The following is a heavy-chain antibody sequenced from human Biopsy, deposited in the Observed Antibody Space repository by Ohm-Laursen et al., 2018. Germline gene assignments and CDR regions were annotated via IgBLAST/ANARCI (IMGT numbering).Heavy chain of an antibody. D-gene: IGHD1-1*01. V-gene: IGHV1-18*04. CDR3: ARAKLEPVYYYYGMDV. CDR1: GYAVTEFS. J-gene: IGHJ6*02. Sequence: SSVKVSCKVSGYAVTEFSMHWVRQAPGKGLEWMGWINTENGNTIYAQNLQGRVTMTADTSTSTAYMEVTSLRSDDTAVYYCARAKLEPVYYYYGMDVWGQGTTVTVSS. CDR2: INTENGNT.